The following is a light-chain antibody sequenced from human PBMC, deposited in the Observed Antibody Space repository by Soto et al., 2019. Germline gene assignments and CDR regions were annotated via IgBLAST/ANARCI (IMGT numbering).Light chain of an antibody. CDR2: GAS. CDR3: HLYGASPPT. V-gene: IGKV3-20*01. J-gene: IGKJ1*01. Sequence: EIVMTQSRATLSVSPGEGATLSCRASQSVSSSDLAWYQQKPGQAPRLLISGASGRATGIPDRFSASGSGTDFTLTISRLEPEDSAVFYCHLYGASPPTFGQGTKVDI. CDR1: QSVSSSD.